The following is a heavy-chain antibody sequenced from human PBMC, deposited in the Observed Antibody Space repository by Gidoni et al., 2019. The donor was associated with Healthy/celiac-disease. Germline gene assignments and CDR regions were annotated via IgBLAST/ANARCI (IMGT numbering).Heavy chain of an antibody. CDR3: ARWYPIPPRGWWRGPYYYMDV. D-gene: IGHD2-8*02. CDR1: GGSFSGYY. CDR2: INHSGST. Sequence: QVQLQQWGAGLFKPSETLSLTCAVYGGSFSGYYWSWIRPPPGKGLEWIGEINHSGSTNYNPSLKSRVTISVDTSKNQFSLKLSSVTAADTAVYYCARWYPIPPRGWWRGPYYYMDVWGKGTTVTVSS. V-gene: IGHV4-34*01. J-gene: IGHJ6*03.